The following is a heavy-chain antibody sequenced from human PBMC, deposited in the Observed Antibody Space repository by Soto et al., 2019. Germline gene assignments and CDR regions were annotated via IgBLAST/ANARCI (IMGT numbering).Heavy chain of an antibody. CDR2: ISAHNGNT. CDR1: GYIFTSYG. V-gene: IGHV1-18*01. D-gene: IGHD4-17*01. CDR3: ARGRYGDY. J-gene: IGHJ4*02. Sequence: QAHLVQSGPEVKKPGASVKVSCKGSGYIFTSYGIAWVRQAPGQGLEWMGWISAHNGNTEYAQKFQGRVTVTRDTSTSTAYLELGRFRSDDTALYYCARGRYGDYWGQGALVTVSS.